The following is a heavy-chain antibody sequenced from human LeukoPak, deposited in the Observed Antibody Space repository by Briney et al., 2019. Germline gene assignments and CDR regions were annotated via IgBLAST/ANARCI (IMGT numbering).Heavy chain of an antibody. J-gene: IGHJ4*02. CDR2: ISGSAHKI. CDR3: AGRPTGYSSGYIH. CDR1: GITFSNYA. Sequence: GGSLRLSCVASGITFSNYAVSWVRQAPEKGLDWVSVISGSAHKIRYADSVRGRFTISRDNSENIVYLQMNNLRVEDTAVYYCAGRPTGYSSGYIHWGQGTLVTVSS. D-gene: IGHD5-18*01. V-gene: IGHV3-23*01.